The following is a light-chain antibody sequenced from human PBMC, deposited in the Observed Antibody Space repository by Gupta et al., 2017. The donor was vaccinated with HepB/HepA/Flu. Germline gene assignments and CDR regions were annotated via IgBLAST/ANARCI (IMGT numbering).Light chain of an antibody. CDR3: QVWDRSSDHVV. J-gene: IGLJ2*01. Sequence: SSVLTQPPSVSVAPGKTARITCGGNNIGSKSLHWYQQKPGPAPVLVIYYDSDRPSGIPERFSGSNSGNTATLTISRVEAGDEADYYCQVWDRSSDHVVFGGGTKLTVL. V-gene: IGLV3-21*04. CDR2: YDS. CDR1: NIGSKS.